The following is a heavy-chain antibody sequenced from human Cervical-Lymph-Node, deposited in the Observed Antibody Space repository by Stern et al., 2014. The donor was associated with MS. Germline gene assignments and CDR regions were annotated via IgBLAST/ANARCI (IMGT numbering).Heavy chain of an antibody. CDR3: AKDVGTYAYDSSGYLNY. J-gene: IGHJ4*02. CDR2: VSYDGRDT. CDR1: GFTFSTYG. D-gene: IGHD3-22*01. V-gene: IGHV3-30*18. Sequence: VQLEESGGGVVQPGRSLRLSCAASGFTFSTYGMHWVRQAPGKGLEWVAVVSYDGRDTYYADSVKGRFTISRDNSKNTLSLQMNSLRPEDTAVYYCAKDVGTYAYDSSGYLNYWGQGTLVTVSS.